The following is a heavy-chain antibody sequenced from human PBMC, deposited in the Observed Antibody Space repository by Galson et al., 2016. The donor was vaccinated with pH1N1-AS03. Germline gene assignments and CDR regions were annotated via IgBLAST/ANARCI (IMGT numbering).Heavy chain of an antibody. CDR1: GDSVSSNIDA. V-gene: IGHV6-1*01. CDR3: ARGYGDYDVQKNYYYYYGMDV. J-gene: IGHJ6*02. D-gene: IGHD4-17*01. Sequence: CAISGDSVSSNIDAWNWIRQSPSGGLEWLGRTYWRSKWYNDYAVSVKSRITINPDTSKNQFSLKLSSVTAADTAVYYCARGYGDYDVQKNYYYYYGMDVWGQGTTVIVSS. CDR2: TYWRSKWYN.